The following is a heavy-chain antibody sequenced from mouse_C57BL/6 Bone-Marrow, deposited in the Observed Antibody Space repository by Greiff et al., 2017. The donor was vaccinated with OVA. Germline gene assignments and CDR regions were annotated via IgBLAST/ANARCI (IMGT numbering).Heavy chain of an antibody. J-gene: IGHJ2*01. Sequence: VQLQQSGTVLARPGASVKMSCKTSGYTFTSYWMHWVNQRPGQGLEWIGAIYPGNSDTSYNQKFKGKAKLTAVTSASTAYMELSSLTNEDSAVYYCTRRRYYGLFDYWGQGTTLTVSS. V-gene: IGHV1-5*01. CDR2: IYPGNSDT. CDR3: TRRRYYGLFDY. CDR1: GYTFTSYW. D-gene: IGHD1-1*01.